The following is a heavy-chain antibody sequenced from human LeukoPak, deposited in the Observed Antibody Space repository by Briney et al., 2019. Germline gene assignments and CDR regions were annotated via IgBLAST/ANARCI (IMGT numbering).Heavy chain of an antibody. J-gene: IGHJ4*02. Sequence: PGGSLRLSCAASGFTFSSYGMHWVRQAPGKGLEWVAFIRYDGSNKYYADSVKGRFTISRDNSKNTLYLQMNSLRAEDTAVYYCAKDSDSSGWFDGFFDYWGQGTLVTVSS. CDR1: GFTFSSYG. V-gene: IGHV3-30*02. CDR2: IRYDGSNK. CDR3: AKDSDSSGWFDGFFDY. D-gene: IGHD6-19*01.